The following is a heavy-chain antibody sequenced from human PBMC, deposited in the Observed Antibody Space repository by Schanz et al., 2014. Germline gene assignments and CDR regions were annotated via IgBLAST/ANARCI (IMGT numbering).Heavy chain of an antibody. D-gene: IGHD2-15*01. CDR1: GFTFSTFA. CDR2: ISNNGDST. V-gene: IGHV3-64D*06. J-gene: IGHJ4*02. Sequence: EVQLVESGGDLVQPGGSLRLSCSASGFTFSTFAMHWVRQAPGKGLEYISAISNNGDSTYYADSVKGRFTISRDNSKNTLFLQMSSLRTEDTAVYYCARLDPYCRSGTCSRAFDFWGQGTLVTVSS. CDR3: ARLDPYCRSGTCSRAFDF.